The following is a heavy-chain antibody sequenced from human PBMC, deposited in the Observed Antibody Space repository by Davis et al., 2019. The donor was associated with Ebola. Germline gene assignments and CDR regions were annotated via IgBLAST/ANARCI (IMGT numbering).Heavy chain of an antibody. CDR3: ARDTGNWFDP. CDR2: FYASGST. D-gene: IGHD4-17*01. Sequence: PSETLSLTCSVSGGSISNYYWSWIRQPADKGLEWIGRFYASGSTNYNPSLKSRVTISVDTSKNQFSLKLSSVTAADTAVYYCARDTGNWFDPWGQGTVVTVSS. J-gene: IGHJ5*02. V-gene: IGHV4-4*07. CDR1: GGSISNYY.